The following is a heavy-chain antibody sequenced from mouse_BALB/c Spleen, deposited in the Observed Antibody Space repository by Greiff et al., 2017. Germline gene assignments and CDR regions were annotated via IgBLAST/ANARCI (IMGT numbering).Heavy chain of an antibody. V-gene: IGHV5-6-5*01. CDR2: ISSGGST. J-gene: IGHJ4*01. CDR3: ARAEPYYAMDD. CDR1: GFTFSSYA. Sequence: EVHLVESGGGLVKPGGSLKLSCAASGFTFSSYAMSWVRQTPEKRLEWVASISSGGSTYYPDSVKGRFTISRDNARNILYLQMSSLRSEDTAMYYCARAEPYYAMDDWGQGTSVTVSS.